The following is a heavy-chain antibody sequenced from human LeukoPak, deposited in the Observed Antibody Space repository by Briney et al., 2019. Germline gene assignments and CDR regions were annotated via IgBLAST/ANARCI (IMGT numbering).Heavy chain of an antibody. CDR1: GFTLTTYT. CDR2: ISSSGSSI. J-gene: IGHJ4*02. CDR3: AKGGKMATIPFDY. Sequence: GGSLRLSCAASGFTLTTYTMNWVRQAPGKGLEWVSYISSSGSSIYYADSVKGRFTISRDNSKNTLYLQMNSLRAEDTAVYYCAKGGKMATIPFDYWGQGTLVTVSS. D-gene: IGHD5-24*01. V-gene: IGHV3-48*01.